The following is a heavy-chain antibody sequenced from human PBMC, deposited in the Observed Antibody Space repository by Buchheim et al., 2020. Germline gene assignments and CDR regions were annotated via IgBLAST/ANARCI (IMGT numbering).Heavy chain of an antibody. J-gene: IGHJ6*02. CDR1: GFTFSSYA. D-gene: IGHD5-18*01. CDR2: ISYDGSNK. V-gene: IGHV3-30-3*01. Sequence: QVQLVESGGGVVQPGRSLRLSCAASGFTFSSYAMHWVRQAPGKGLEWVAVISYDGSNKYYADSVKGRFTISRDNSKNTLYLPLNSLTAEDTAVYYCARDRVQLWLKGYSSYYYYYGMDVWGQGT. CDR3: ARDRVQLWLKGYSSYYYYYGMDV.